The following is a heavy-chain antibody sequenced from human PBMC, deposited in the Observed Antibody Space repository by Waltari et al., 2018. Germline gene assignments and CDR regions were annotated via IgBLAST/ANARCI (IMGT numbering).Heavy chain of an antibody. CDR1: GGSFSGYY. CDR2: INHSGST. CDR3: ARHPPYYYDSSGYANYYFDY. Sequence: QVQLQQWGAGLLKPSETLSLTCAVYGGSFSGYYWSWIRQPPGKGLEWIGEINHSGSTNYTPSLKSRVTISVDTSKNQFSLKLSSVTAADTAVYYCARHPPYYYDSSGYANYYFDYWGQGTLVTVSS. D-gene: IGHD3-22*01. V-gene: IGHV4-34*01. J-gene: IGHJ4*02.